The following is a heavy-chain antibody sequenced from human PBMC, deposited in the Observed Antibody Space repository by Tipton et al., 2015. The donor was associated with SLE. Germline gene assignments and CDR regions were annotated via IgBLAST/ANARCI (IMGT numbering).Heavy chain of an antibody. J-gene: IGHJ5*02. CDR2: IYASGST. V-gene: IGHV4-61*02. Sequence: TLSLTCTVSGGSLSSASFWWSWVRQPAGKGLEWIGRIYASGSTTYNPSLRSRVTILLHSSKNQVSLKLSSVTDADTAAYYCARESFSGSYYRWFDPWGQGTRVTVSS. D-gene: IGHD1-26*01. CDR1: GGSLSSASFW. CDR3: ARESFSGSYYRWFDP.